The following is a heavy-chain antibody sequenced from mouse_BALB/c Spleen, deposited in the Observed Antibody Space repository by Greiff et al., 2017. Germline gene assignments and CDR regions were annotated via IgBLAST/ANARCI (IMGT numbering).Heavy chain of an antibody. J-gene: IGHJ1*01. Sequence: RPGQGLEWIGDIYPGSGSTNYNEKFKSKATLTVDTSSSTAYMQLSSLASEDSALYYCARGDFYYGSSYDFDVWGAGTTVTVSS. CDR2: IYPGSGST. D-gene: IGHD1-1*01. V-gene: IGHV1-55*01. CDR3: ARGDFYYGSSYDFDV.